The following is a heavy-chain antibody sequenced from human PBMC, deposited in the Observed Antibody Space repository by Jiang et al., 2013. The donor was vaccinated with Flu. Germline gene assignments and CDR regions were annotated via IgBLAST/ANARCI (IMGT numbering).Heavy chain of an antibody. D-gene: IGHD2-2*01. Sequence: LLKPSETLSLTCAVYGGSFSGYYWSWIRQPPGKGLEWIGEINHSGSTNYNPSLKSRVTISVDTSKNQFSLKLRSVTAADTAVYYCARIGHTVVVEGGMDVWGQGTTVTVSS. J-gene: IGHJ6*02. CDR3: ARIGHTVVVEGGMDV. V-gene: IGHV4-34*01. CDR1: GGSFSGYY. CDR2: INHSGST.